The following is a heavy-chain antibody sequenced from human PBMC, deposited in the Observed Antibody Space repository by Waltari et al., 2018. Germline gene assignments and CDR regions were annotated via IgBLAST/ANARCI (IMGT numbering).Heavy chain of an antibody. CDR2: SIPIFGTA. CDR1: GGTFSSYA. V-gene: IGHV1-69*05. Sequence: QVQLVQSGAEVKKPGSSVKVSCKASGGTFSSYAISWVRQAPGQGLEWMGGSIPIFGTANDAQKFQGRVTITTDESTSTAYMELSSLRSEDTAVYYCARPSRGYCSGGSCYGGDAFDIWGQGTMVTVSS. CDR3: ARPSRGYCSGGSCYGGDAFDI. D-gene: IGHD2-15*01. J-gene: IGHJ3*02.